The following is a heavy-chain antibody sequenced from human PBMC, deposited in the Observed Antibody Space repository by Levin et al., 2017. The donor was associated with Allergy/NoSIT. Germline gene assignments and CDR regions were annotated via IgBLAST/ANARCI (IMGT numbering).Heavy chain of an antibody. CDR1: GGTFSSYA. CDR2: IIPILGIA. D-gene: IGHD2-15*01. CDR3: ARDGYCSGGSCYSPPRVFSPVPGGMDV. Sequence: ASVKVSCKASGGTFSSYAISWVRQAPGQGLEWMGRIIPILGIANYAQKFQGRVTITADKSTSTAYMELSSLRSEDTAVYYCARDGYCSGGSCYSPPRVFSPVPGGMDVWGQGTTVTVSS. J-gene: IGHJ6*02. V-gene: IGHV1-69*04.